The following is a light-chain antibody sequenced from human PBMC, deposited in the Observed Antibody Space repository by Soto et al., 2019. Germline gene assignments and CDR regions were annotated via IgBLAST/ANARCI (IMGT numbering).Light chain of an antibody. V-gene: IGLV1-51*01. CDR3: ATWDSSLSAEV. CDR1: SSNIGNNY. CDR2: DNN. Sequence: QSVLTQPPSVSAAPGQKVTISCSGSSSNIGNNYVSWYQQLPGAAPKLLIYDNNKRPSGIPDRFPDSKSGTSATLGITGLQTGDEADYYCATWDSSLSAEVFGGGTKLTVL. J-gene: IGLJ2*01.